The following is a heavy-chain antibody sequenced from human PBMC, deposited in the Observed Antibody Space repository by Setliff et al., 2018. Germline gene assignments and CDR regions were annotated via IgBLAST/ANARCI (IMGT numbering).Heavy chain of an antibody. CDR2: INAGNGHT. Sequence: ASVKVSCKASGYTFSNYLLHWVRQAPGQSPEWVGWINAGNGHTKYSQRFQDRITITSETSATTVYMELRSLRSGDTAVYYCVRVDMVLSNFDFWGQGTLVTVSS. CDR1: GYTFSNYL. J-gene: IGHJ4*02. CDR3: VRVDMVLSNFDF. V-gene: IGHV1-3*01. D-gene: IGHD5-12*01.